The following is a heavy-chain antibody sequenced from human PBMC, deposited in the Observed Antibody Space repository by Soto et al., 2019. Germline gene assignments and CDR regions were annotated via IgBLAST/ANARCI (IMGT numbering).Heavy chain of an antibody. D-gene: IGHD3-10*01. CDR1: GYRFTSYW. J-gene: IGHJ4*02. V-gene: IGHV5-51*01. Sequence: HGESLKISCEASGYRFTSYWIAWVRQMPGKGLEWMGIVYGDDCDTKYSPSLEGQVTISGDKALNSAYLQRTSLRAADTAMDYWACVRILSGLFRSFDYWGQGTQVTVSS. CDR3: ACVRILSGLFRSFDY. CDR2: VYGDDCDT.